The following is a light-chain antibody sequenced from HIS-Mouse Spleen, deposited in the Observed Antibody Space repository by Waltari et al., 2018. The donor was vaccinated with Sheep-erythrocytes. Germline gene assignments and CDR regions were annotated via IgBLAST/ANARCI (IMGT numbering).Light chain of an antibody. V-gene: IGLV2-23*01. CDR2: EGS. CDR3: CSYAGSSTPWV. CDR1: SSDVGSYNL. J-gene: IGLJ3*02. Sequence: QSALTQPASVSGSPGQSITISCTGTSSDVGSYNLVPWYQQHPGKAPKRMMYEGSKRPSGVSNRFSGSKSGNTASLTISGLQAEDEADYYCCSYAGSSTPWVFGGGTKLTVL.